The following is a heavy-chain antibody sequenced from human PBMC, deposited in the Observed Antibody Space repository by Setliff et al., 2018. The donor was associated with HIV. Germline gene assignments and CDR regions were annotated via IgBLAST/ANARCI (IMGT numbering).Heavy chain of an antibody. CDR1: GYSINNGYY. J-gene: IGHJ4*02. D-gene: IGHD6-19*01. CDR2: VHQSGST. Sequence: SETLFLTCAVSGYSINNGYYWTWIRQPPGRGLEWIGTVHQSGSTYYNASLETRVIISIDLSRNQFSLTLTSLTAADTAIYYCTRGPPGSSIGWYVGYWGQGTLVTVSS. CDR3: TRGPPGSSIGWYVGY. V-gene: IGHV4-38-2*01.